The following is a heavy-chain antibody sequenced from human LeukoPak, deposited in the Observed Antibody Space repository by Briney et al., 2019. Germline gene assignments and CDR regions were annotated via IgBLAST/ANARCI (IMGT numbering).Heavy chain of an antibody. V-gene: IGHV3-23*01. CDR1: GFTFTDHA. J-gene: IGHJ4*02. CDR2: INAGGDRI. CDR3: ARDPLAVTAGTYFDN. Sequence: GGSLRLSCAASGFTFTDHALTWVRQSPGKGLESVASINAGGDRIHFADSVKGRFTISRDNSKNTLYLQMNSLRAEDTALYYCARDPLAVTAGTYFDNWGQGTLVTVST. D-gene: IGHD6-19*01.